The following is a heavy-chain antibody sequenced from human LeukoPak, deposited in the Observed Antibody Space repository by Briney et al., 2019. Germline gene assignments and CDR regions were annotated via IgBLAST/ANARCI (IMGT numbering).Heavy chain of an antibody. CDR1: GYTFTSYA. J-gene: IGHJ4*02. V-gene: IGHV1-3*01. D-gene: IGHD5-12*01. Sequence: ASVKVSCKASGYTFTSYAMHWVRQAPGQRLEWMGWINAGNGNTKYSQKSQGRVTITRDTSASTAYMELSSLRSEDTAVYYCARGGATTYSGDYWGQGTLVTVSS. CDR3: ARGGATTYSGDY. CDR2: INAGNGNT.